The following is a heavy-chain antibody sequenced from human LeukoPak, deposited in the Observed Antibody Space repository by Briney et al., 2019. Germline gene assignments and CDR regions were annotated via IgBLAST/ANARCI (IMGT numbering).Heavy chain of an antibody. CDR2: IWYDGSKK. CDR1: GFTFSSYG. Sequence: GGSLRLSCAASGFTFSSYGMHWVRQAPGKGLEWVAVIWYDGSKKYYADSVKGRFTISRDSSKNTLYLQMNSLRGDDTALYFCARDLGVTNYILDYWGQGTLVTVSS. V-gene: IGHV3-33*08. J-gene: IGHJ4*02. D-gene: IGHD4-17*01. CDR3: ARDLGVTNYILDY.